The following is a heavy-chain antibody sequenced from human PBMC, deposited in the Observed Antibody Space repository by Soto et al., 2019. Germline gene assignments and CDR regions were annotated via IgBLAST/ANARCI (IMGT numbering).Heavy chain of an antibody. Sequence: EVQLVESGGGLVQPGGSLRLSCTASGFTFSDSWMTWVRQAPGKGLEWVARIKPDDSEKKYADSVKGRFSISRDNAKNSMYLQMDSLRGEDTAVYYCVRGGSTYASWGQGTLVTVSS. CDR3: VRGGSTYAS. V-gene: IGHV3-7*01. CDR2: IKPDDSEK. CDR1: GFTFSDSW. J-gene: IGHJ5*02. D-gene: IGHD4-4*01.